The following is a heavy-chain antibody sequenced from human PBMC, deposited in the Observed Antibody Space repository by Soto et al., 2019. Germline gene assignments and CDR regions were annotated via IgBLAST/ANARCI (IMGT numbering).Heavy chain of an antibody. CDR1: GYTFTSYG. V-gene: IGHV1-3*01. J-gene: IGHJ4*02. CDR3: AREVLRSSRRGREFDY. Sequence: ASVKVSCKASGYTFTSYGIHWVRQAPGQRLEWMGWINAANGDTKYSPKFQGRVTITRDTSASTAYMELSSLRSEDTAVYYCAREVLRSSRRGREFDYWGQGTLVTVYS. CDR2: INAANGDT. D-gene: IGHD6-13*01.